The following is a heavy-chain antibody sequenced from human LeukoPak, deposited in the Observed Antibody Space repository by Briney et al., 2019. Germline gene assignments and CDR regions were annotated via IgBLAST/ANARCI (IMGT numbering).Heavy chain of an antibody. D-gene: IGHD5-24*01. CDR3: ARETPRRGETRDGYR. V-gene: IGHV3-21*01. CDR1: RFTFSSYS. Sequence: GGSLRLSCAASRFTFSSYSMNWVRQAPGKGLEWVSSISSSSSYIYYADSVKGRFTISRDNAKNLLFLQINSLRVEDTAVYYCARETPRRGETRDGYRWGQGTVVTVSS. J-gene: IGHJ4*02. CDR2: ISSSSSYI.